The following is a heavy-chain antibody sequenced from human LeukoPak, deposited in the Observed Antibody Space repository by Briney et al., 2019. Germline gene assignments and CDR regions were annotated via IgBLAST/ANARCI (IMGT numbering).Heavy chain of an antibody. CDR2: ISACNGNT. D-gene: IGHD2-2*01. V-gene: IGHV1-18*04. Sequence: GASVKVSCKASGYTFTSYGISWVRQAPGQGLEWMGWISACNGNTNYAQKLQGRVTMTTDTSTSTAYMELRSLRSDDTAVYYCARDPLGYCSSTSCYGPPGYWGQGTLVTVSS. J-gene: IGHJ4*02. CDR3: ARDPLGYCSSTSCYGPPGY. CDR1: GYTFTSYG.